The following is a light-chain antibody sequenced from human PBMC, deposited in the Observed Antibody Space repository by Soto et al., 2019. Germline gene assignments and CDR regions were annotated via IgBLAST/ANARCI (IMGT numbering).Light chain of an antibody. V-gene: IGKV3-15*01. J-gene: IGKJ2*01. CDR3: QQYNKWPPDT. Sequence: EIVMTQSPATLSVSPGERATLSCRASQSVSRNLAWYQQKPGQAPRLLIYGASTRATGIPARFSGSGSGTEFTLTISSLQSEDFAVYYCQQYNKWPPDTFGQGTKVEVK. CDR1: QSVSRN. CDR2: GAS.